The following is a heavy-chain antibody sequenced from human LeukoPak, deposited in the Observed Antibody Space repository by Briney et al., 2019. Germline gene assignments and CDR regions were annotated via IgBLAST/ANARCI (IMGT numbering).Heavy chain of an antibody. V-gene: IGHV4-59*08. Sequence: PSQTLSLTCTVSGGSISSYYWSWIRQPPGKGLEWIGYIYYSGSTNYNPSLKSRVTISVDTSKNQFSLKLSSVTAADTAVYYCASAAPVATGDAFDIWGQGTMVTVSS. CDR1: GGSISSYY. J-gene: IGHJ3*02. CDR3: ASAAPVATGDAFDI. CDR2: IYYSGST. D-gene: IGHD5-12*01.